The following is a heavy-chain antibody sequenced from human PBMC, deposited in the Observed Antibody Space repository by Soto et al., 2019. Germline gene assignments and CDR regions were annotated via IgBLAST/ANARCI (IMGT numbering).Heavy chain of an antibody. CDR1: GGTFSSYA. D-gene: IGHD6-13*01. J-gene: IGHJ4*02. Sequence: GASVKVSCKASGGTFSSYAISWVRQAPGQGLERKGEIIPIFGTANYAQNFQGRVTITADESTSTAYMELSSLRSEDTAVYYCARERGSIAAAGTITVFDYWGQGTLVTVSS. CDR3: ARERGSIAAAGTITVFDY. V-gene: IGHV1-69*13. CDR2: IIPIFGTA.